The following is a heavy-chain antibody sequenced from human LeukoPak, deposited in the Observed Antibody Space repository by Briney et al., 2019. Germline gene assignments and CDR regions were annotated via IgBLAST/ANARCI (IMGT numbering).Heavy chain of an antibody. D-gene: IGHD5-18*01. CDR1: GYTFTSYG. CDR3: ARVGYSYRAFDI. V-gene: IGHV1-18*01. Sequence: ASVKVSCKASGYTFTSYGISWVRQAPGQGLEWMGWISAYNGNTNYAQKFQGRVTVTRDTSTSTVYMELSSLRSEDTAVYYCARVGYSYRAFDIWGQGTMVTVSS. J-gene: IGHJ3*02. CDR2: ISAYNGNT.